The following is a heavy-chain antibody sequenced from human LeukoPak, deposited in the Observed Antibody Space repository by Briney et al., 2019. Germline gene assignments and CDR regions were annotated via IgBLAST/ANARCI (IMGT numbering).Heavy chain of an antibody. CDR1: GGTFSSYA. CDR3: ARDSEDYYDSSGRIYWYFDP. J-gene: IGHJ2*01. D-gene: IGHD3-22*01. Sequence: EASVKVSCKASGGTFSSYAISWVRQAPGQGLEWMGGIIPIFGTANYAQKFQGRVTITADESTSTAYMELSSLRSEDTAVYYCARDSEDYYDSSGRIYWYFDPWGRGTLVTVSS. V-gene: IGHV1-69*13. CDR2: IIPIFGTA.